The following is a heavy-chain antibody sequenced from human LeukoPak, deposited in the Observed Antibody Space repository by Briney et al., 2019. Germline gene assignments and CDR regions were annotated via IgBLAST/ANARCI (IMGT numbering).Heavy chain of an antibody. Sequence: GGSLRLSCAASGFTFSSNCMNWVRQAPGKGLEWVSHINNDGSTISYADSVNGRFTISRDNTKNMVYLQMNSLRAEDTAVYYCVKLISLYDYWGQGTLVLVSS. CDR1: GFTFSSNC. CDR2: INNDGSTI. V-gene: IGHV3-74*01. J-gene: IGHJ4*02. D-gene: IGHD5-24*01. CDR3: VKLISLYDY.